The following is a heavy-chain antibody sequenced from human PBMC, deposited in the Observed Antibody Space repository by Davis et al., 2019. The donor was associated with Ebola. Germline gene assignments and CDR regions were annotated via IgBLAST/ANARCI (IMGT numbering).Heavy chain of an antibody. D-gene: IGHD5-12*01. V-gene: IGHV2-70*11. Sequence: SGPTLVKPTPTLTLTCTFSGFSLSTSGMCVSWIRQPPGKALEWLARIDWDDDKYYSTSLKTRLTISKDTSKNQVVLTMTNMDPVDTATYYCARIPIYSGYGNYYYYYGMDVWGQGTTVTVSS. J-gene: IGHJ6*02. CDR2: IDWDDDK. CDR3: ARIPIYSGYGNYYYYYGMDV. CDR1: GFSLSTSGMC.